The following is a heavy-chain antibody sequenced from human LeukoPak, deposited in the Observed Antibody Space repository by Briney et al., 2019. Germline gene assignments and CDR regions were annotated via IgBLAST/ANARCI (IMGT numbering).Heavy chain of an antibody. CDR3: ARAMGATTGYYYMDV. CDR2: SRNKANSYTT. J-gene: IGHJ6*03. V-gene: IGHV3-72*01. D-gene: IGHD1-26*01. CDR1: GFTFSDHY. Sequence: GGSLRLSCAASGFTFSDHYMDWVRQAPGKGLEWVGRSRNKANSYTTEYAASVKGRFTISRDDSKNSLYLQMNSLKTEDTAVYYCARAMGATTGYYYMDVWGKGTTVTISS.